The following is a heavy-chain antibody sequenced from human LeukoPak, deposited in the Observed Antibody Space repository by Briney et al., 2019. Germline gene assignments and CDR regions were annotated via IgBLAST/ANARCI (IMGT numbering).Heavy chain of an antibody. CDR1: GFTFSSYA. D-gene: IGHD3-22*01. Sequence: GGSLRLSCAAYGFTFSSYAMSWVRQAPGKGLEWVSAISGSGGSTYYADSVKGRFTISRDNSKNTLYLQMNSLRAEDTAVYYCAKSFTYYYDSSGYYYVEYFQHWGQGTLVTVSS. CDR2: ISGSGGST. CDR3: AKSFTYYYDSSGYYYVEYFQH. J-gene: IGHJ1*01. V-gene: IGHV3-23*01.